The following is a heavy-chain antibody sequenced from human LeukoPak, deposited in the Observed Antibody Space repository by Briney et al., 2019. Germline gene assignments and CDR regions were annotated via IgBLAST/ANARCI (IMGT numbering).Heavy chain of an antibody. CDR1: GLTFGDYA. V-gene: IGHV3-49*01. J-gene: IGHJ4*02. Sequence: GRSLRLSCTASGLTFGDYAMSWFRQAPGKGLEWVGFIRGKAYGGTTEYAASVKGRFTISRDGSKSIAYLQMNSLRTEDTAVYYCSRVLRWLVPDNYWGQGTLVTVSS. CDR3: SRVLRWLVPDNY. D-gene: IGHD6-19*01. CDR2: IRGKAYGGTT.